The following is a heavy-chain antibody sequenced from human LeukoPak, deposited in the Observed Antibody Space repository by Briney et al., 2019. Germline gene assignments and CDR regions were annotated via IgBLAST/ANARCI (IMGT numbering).Heavy chain of an antibody. D-gene: IGHD3-10*01. Sequence: PGRSLRLSCAASGFTFSSYGMHWVRQAPGKGLEWVAVIWYDGSNKYYADSVKGRFTISRDNSKNTLYLQMNSLRAEDTAVYYCASNYGSGSYYKYYYYGMDVWGKGTTVTVSS. CDR3: ASNYGSGSYYKYYYYGMDV. CDR1: GFTFSSYG. J-gene: IGHJ6*04. V-gene: IGHV3-33*01. CDR2: IWYDGSNK.